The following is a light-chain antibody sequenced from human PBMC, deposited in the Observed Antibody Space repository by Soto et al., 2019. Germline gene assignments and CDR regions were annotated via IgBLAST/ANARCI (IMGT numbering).Light chain of an antibody. V-gene: IGKV4-1*01. CDR2: WAS. Sequence: DIVLTQSPASLAVSLGEGATISCKSSQNVLYSSNNKNYLAWFQQKPGQPPKLLIYWASARESGVPDRFSGGGSGTDFTLTISSLQAEDVATYYCQQYYVTPWTFAQGTKVEIK. CDR3: QQYYVTPWT. CDR1: QNVLYSSNNKNY. J-gene: IGKJ1*01.